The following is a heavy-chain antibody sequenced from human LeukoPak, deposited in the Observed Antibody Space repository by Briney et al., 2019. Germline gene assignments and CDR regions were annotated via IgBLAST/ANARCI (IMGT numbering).Heavy chain of an antibody. D-gene: IGHD5-12*01. Sequence: ASVKVSCKASGYTFTSYDISWVRQATGRGLEWLGWMNPNSGNTAYAQRFQGRVTMTRNTSISTAYMELSSLRSEDTAVYYCAKFGGGYVPSNSWGQGTLVTVSS. CDR3: AKFGGGYVPSNS. CDR1: GYTFTSYD. J-gene: IGHJ4*02. CDR2: MNPNSGNT. V-gene: IGHV1-8*01.